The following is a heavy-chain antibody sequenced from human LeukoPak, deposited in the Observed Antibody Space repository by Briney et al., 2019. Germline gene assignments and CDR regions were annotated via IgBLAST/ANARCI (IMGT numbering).Heavy chain of an antibody. D-gene: IGHD6-13*01. V-gene: IGHV3-23*01. Sequence: QPGGSLRLSCAASGFTFSSYAMSWVRQAPGKGLEWVSAISGSGGSTYYADSVKGRFTISRDNSNNTLYLQMTSLTAEDTAVYYCAKVYSSINYFDYWGQGTLVTVSS. CDR3: AKVYSSINYFDY. CDR2: ISGSGGST. J-gene: IGHJ4*02. CDR1: GFTFSSYA.